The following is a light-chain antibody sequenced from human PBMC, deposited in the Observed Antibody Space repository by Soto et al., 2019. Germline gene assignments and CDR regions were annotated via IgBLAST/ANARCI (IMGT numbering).Light chain of an antibody. CDR3: SSYTSSRRV. Sequence: QSALTQPASVSGSPGQSITISCTGTSSDVGGYNYVSWYQQHPGKAPKLMIYDVSNRPSGVSNRFSGSKSGNTASLTTSGLQAEDEADYYCSSYTSSRRVFGGGTKLTVL. V-gene: IGLV2-14*01. CDR1: SSDVGGYNY. J-gene: IGLJ2*01. CDR2: DVS.